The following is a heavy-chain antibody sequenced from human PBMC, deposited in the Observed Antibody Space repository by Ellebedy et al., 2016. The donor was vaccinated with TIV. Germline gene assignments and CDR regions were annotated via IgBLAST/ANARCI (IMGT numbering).Heavy chain of an antibody. V-gene: IGHV1-69*13. CDR2: IIPIFGTA. CDR3: AREHTAVGSGYPE. Sequence: SVKVSXXASGGTFSSYAISWVRQAPGQGLEWMGGIIPIFGTANYAQKFQGRVTITADESTSTAYMELSSLRSEDTAVYYCAREHTAVGSGYPEWGQGTLVTVSS. J-gene: IGHJ4*02. CDR1: GGTFSSYA. D-gene: IGHD3-22*01.